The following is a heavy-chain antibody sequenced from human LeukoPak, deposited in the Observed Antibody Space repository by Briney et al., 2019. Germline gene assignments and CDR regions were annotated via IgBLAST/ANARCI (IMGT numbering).Heavy chain of an antibody. J-gene: IGHJ3*02. Sequence: GGSLRLSCAASGFTFSSYAMSWVRQAPGKGLEWVSAISGSGGSTYYADSVKGRFTISRDNAKNSLYLQMNSLRAEDTAVYYCASEETLYYYDSEGAFDIWGQGTMVTVSS. CDR1: GFTFSSYA. V-gene: IGHV3-23*01. CDR3: ASEETLYYYDSEGAFDI. D-gene: IGHD3-22*01. CDR2: ISGSGGST.